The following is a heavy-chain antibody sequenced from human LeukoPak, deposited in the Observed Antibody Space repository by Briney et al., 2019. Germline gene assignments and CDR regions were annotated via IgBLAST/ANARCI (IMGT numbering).Heavy chain of an antibody. V-gene: IGHV3-23*01. CDR1: GFSFSTSA. D-gene: IGHD2-15*01. J-gene: IGHJ5*02. Sequence: TGGSLRLSCAASGFSFSTSAMSWVRQAPGKGLEWVSVISDSGGETYYADSVKGRFTISRDNSKSTLYLQMNSLRAEDTAVYHCAKGSGGAAFDPWCQGTLVTVSS. CDR2: ISDSGGET. CDR3: AKGSGGAAFDP.